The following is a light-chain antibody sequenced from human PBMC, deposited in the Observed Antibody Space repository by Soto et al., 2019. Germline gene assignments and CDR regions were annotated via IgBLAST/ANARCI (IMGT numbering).Light chain of an antibody. J-gene: IGKJ4*01. CDR2: DAS. V-gene: IGKV3-11*01. Sequence: EIVLTQSPATLYLSPGERATLSCRASQSVSSYLAWYQQKPGQAPRLLIYDASNRATGIPARFSGSGSGTDFTLTIRSLEPEDFAVYYCQQRSNWPLTFGGGTKVESK. CDR3: QQRSNWPLT. CDR1: QSVSSY.